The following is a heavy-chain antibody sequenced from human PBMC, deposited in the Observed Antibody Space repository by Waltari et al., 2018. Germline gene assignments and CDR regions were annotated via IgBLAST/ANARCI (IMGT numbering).Heavy chain of an antibody. V-gene: IGHV3-74*01. Sequence: EVQLVESGGGLVQPGGSLRLACAASGLTFSSYWMQWVRQGPGKGLVWVSRISTDGSGANYADSVQGRFTSSRDNAKNILYLQMNSLRAEDTAVYYCARGPVSGSGSYYVGDYWGQGTLVTVSS. CDR3: ARGPVSGSGSYYVGDY. CDR1: GLTFSSYW. CDR2: ISTDGSGA. D-gene: IGHD1-26*01. J-gene: IGHJ4*02.